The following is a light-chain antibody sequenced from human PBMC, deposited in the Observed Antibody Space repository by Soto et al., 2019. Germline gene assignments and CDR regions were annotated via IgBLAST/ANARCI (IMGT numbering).Light chain of an antibody. J-gene: IGKJ3*01. CDR3: QQLNGYPIT. Sequence: DIQLTQSPSLLSASVGDRVTITCRASQGINSYLAWYQQKPVKTPKLLVYAASTLQSGVPSRFSGSGSGTEFTLTISSLQPEDFATYYCQQLNGYPITFGPGTKVDI. CDR1: QGINSY. V-gene: IGKV1-9*01. CDR2: AAS.